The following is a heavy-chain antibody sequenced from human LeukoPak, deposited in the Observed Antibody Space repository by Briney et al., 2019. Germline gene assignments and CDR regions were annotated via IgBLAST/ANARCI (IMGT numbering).Heavy chain of an antibody. J-gene: IGHJ4*02. D-gene: IGHD3-10*01. CDR3: ASHRRSHGSEY. Sequence: SETLSLTCAVYGGSFSGYYWSWIRQPPGKGLEWIGYVYYSGSTDYSPSLKSRLTISADTSKNQFSLRLSSVTAADTAVYYCASHRRSHGSEYWGQGTLVTVSS. CDR2: VYYSGST. CDR1: GGSFSGYY. V-gene: IGHV4-59*01.